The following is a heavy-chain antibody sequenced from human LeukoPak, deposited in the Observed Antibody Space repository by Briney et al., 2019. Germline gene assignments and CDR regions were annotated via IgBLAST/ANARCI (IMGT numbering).Heavy chain of an antibody. CDR1: GYTFNTYD. J-gene: IGHJ4*02. D-gene: IGHD3-3*01. V-gene: IGHV1-18*01. CDR3: ARFWSGYLPDY. Sequence: ASVKVSCKASGYTFNTYDISWVRQAPGQGLEWMGWITANNGNTNYAERLHDRVTMTTDTSTSTAYMELRSLRSGDTAVYYCARFWSGYLPDYWGQGTLVTVSS. CDR2: ITANNGNT.